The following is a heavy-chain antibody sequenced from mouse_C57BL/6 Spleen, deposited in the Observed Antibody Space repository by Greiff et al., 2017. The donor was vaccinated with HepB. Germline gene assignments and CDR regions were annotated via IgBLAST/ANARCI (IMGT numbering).Heavy chain of an antibody. V-gene: IGHV1-69*01. J-gene: IGHJ2*01. Sequence: QVQLQQPGAELVMPGASVKLSCKASGYTFTSYWMHWVKQRPGQGLEWIGEIDPSDSYTNYNQKFKGKSTLTVDKSSSTAYMQLSSLTSEDSAVYYCARVAYYSNYGDFDYWGQGTTLTVSS. CDR2: IDPSDSYT. CDR1: GYTFTSYW. CDR3: ARVAYYSNYGDFDY. D-gene: IGHD2-5*01.